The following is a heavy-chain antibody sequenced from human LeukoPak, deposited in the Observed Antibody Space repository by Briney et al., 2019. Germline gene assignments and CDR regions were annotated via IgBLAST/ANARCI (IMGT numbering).Heavy chain of an antibody. Sequence: GGSLRLSCTASGFTFGDYAMSWVRQAPGKGLEWVGFIRSKAYGGTTKNAASVKGRFTISRDDSRSIAYLQMNSLKTEDTAVYCCTRRYNYDSSGYYYVRDAFDIWGQGTMVTVSS. V-gene: IGHV3-49*04. CDR2: IRSKAYGGTT. CDR3: TRRYNYDSSGYYYVRDAFDI. D-gene: IGHD3-22*01. J-gene: IGHJ3*02. CDR1: GFTFGDYA.